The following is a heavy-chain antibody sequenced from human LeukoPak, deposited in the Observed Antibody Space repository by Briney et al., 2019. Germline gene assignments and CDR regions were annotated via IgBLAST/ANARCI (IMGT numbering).Heavy chain of an antibody. Sequence: ASVTVSCKASGYTFTSYGISWVRPAPGQGLEWMRWFSAYNGNTNYAQKLQGRVTMTTDTSTSTAYMELRSLRSDDTAVYYCARDRRWGFWSGYYWFDPWGQGTLVTVSS. J-gene: IGHJ5*02. D-gene: IGHD3-3*01. V-gene: IGHV1-18*01. CDR2: FSAYNGNT. CDR1: GYTFTSYG. CDR3: ARDRRWGFWSGYYWFDP.